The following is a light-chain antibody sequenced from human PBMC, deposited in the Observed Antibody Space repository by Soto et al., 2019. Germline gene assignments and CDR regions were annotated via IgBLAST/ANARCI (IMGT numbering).Light chain of an antibody. V-gene: IGKV1-39*01. CDR1: QSISRY. J-gene: IGKJ1*01. CDR2: AAS. CDR3: QHTYTSPPWT. Sequence: DIQMTQSPSSVSASAGERVTISCRASQSISRYLNWYQQKPGKAPKLLIYAASNLQSGVPSRFSGSGSERDFTLTISSLQPEDFATYYCQHTYTSPPWTFGQGTKVEIK.